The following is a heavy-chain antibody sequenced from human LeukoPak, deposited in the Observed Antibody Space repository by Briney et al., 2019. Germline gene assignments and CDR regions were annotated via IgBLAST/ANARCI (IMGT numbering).Heavy chain of an antibody. V-gene: IGHV4-39*01. CDR2: IYYSGST. Sequence: SGTLSLTCTVSGGSISSSSYYWGWIRQPPGKGLEWIGRIYYSGSTYYNPSLKSRVTISVDTSKNQFSLKLSSVTAADTAVYYCARQDSYDMALTWGQGTLVTVSS. CDR3: ARQDSYDMALT. J-gene: IGHJ5*02. CDR1: GGSISSSSYY. D-gene: IGHD3-22*01.